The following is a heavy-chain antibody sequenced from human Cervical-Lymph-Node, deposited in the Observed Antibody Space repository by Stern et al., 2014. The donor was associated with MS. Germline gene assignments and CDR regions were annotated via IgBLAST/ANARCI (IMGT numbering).Heavy chain of an antibody. D-gene: IGHD1-26*01. CDR1: GGSVSSKY. V-gene: IGHV4-59*02. CDR3: ARVTGRGTRQNWFDS. CDR2: IYSDGST. J-gene: IGHJ5*01. Sequence: QVQLQESGPGLVKPSETVSLTCAVSGGSVSSKYWNWIRQPPGKGLEWIGYIYSDGSTTYNPSLKSRVVISLDTSTNQFSLSLTSVTAADTAVYYCARVTGRGTRQNWFDSWGQGTLVTVSS.